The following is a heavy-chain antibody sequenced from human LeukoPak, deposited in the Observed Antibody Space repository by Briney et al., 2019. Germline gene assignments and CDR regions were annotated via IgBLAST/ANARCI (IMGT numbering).Heavy chain of an antibody. CDR3: ARGEQRSRVPAAHFDY. V-gene: IGHV4-30-2*01. CDR1: GGSIISGGYS. J-gene: IGHJ4*02. CDR2: IYHSGST. Sequence: SETLSLTCAVSGGSIISGGYSWSWIRQPPGKGLEWIGYIYHSGSTYYNPSLKSRVTISVDRSKNQFSLKLSSVTAADTAVYYCARGEQRSRVPAAHFDYWGQGTLVTVSS. D-gene: IGHD2-2*01.